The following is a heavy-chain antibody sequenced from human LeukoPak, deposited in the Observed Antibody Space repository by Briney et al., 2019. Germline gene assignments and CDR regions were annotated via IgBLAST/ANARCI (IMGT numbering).Heavy chain of an antibody. J-gene: IGHJ5*02. D-gene: IGHD6-19*01. CDR3: ARDYSSGWANWFDP. CDR2: IYSGGST. V-gene: IGHV3-53*01. CDR1: GFTVSSNY. Sequence: GGSLRLSCAASGFTVSSNYMSWVRQAPGKGLEWVSLIYSGGSTYYADSVKGRFTISRDNSRNTLYLQMNSLRAEDTAVYYCARDYSSGWANWFDPWGQGTLVTVSS.